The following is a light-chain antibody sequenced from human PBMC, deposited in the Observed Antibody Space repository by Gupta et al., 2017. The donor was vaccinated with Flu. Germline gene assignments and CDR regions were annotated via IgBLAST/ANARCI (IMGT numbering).Light chain of an antibody. V-gene: IGKV1-39*01. CDR2: AAS. Sequence: PSYLSASGGDRVTITCRASKSISRYLNWYQQKPGKAPNLLICAASTGKSGVPSRFSGSGSGTDFTLTISSLQPEDFASYYCQQSDSSPLSFGGGTRVDIK. CDR1: KSISRY. J-gene: IGKJ4*01. CDR3: QQSDSSPLS.